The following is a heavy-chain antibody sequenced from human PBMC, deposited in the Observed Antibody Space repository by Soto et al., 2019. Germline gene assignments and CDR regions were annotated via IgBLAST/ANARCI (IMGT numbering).Heavy chain of an antibody. D-gene: IGHD6-19*01. Sequence: QITLKESGPTLVKPTQTLTLTCSFSGFSLSNMRVGVGWIRQPPGEALEWLALIYWDDDKRYSPSLKTRLTITKDTTKNRVVLTMSDMEPVDTATYYHALILLAGLGYYFDYWGQRSLVTVS. CDR1: GFSLSNMRVG. J-gene: IGHJ4*02. CDR2: IYWDDDK. V-gene: IGHV2-5*02. CDR3: ALILLAGLGYYFDY.